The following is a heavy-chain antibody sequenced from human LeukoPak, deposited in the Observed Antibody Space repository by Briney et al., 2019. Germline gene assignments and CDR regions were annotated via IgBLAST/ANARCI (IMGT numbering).Heavy chain of an antibody. Sequence: GGSLRLSCAASGFTFSSYWMHWVRQAPGKGLEWVSLISWDGIGTYYADSVKGRFTISRDNSKNSLYLQMNSLRAEDTAFYYCAKDSVYNYNYAAIGYFDYWGQGTLVTDSS. V-gene: IGHV3-43D*03. CDR1: GFTFSSYW. J-gene: IGHJ4*02. D-gene: IGHD1-7*01. CDR3: AKDSVYNYNYAAIGYFDY. CDR2: ISWDGIGT.